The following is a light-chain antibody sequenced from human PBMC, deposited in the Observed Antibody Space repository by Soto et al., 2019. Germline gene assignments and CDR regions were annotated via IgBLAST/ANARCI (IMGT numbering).Light chain of an antibody. J-gene: IGKJ1*01. CDR1: QGIRND. Sequence: AIQMTQSPSSLSASVGDRVTITCRASQGIRNDLAWYQQKPGKAPKVLIYAASNLPSGVPSRFSGSASGTDFTLTISSLQPEDFAIYYCLQEYNYPWTLGQGTKVDIK. CDR2: AAS. V-gene: IGKV1-6*01. CDR3: LQEYNYPWT.